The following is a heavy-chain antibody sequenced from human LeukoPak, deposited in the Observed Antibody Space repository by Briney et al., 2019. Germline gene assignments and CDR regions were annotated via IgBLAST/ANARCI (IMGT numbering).Heavy chain of an antibody. V-gene: IGHV1-2*02. Sequence: ASVKVSCKASGYTFTGYYMHWGRQAPGQGLEWMGWINPNTGERKIVQKYQDRVTMTRDTSINTAYMELYSLRSDDTAAYYCARDNYGGKWCDFWGQGTLVTVSS. D-gene: IGHD4-23*01. J-gene: IGHJ4*02. CDR3: ARDNYGGKWCDF. CDR1: GYTFTGYY. CDR2: INPNTGER.